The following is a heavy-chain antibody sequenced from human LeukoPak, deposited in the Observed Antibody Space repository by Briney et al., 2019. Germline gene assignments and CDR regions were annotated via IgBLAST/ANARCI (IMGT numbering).Heavy chain of an antibody. V-gene: IGHV4-39*01. CDR1: GGSISSSGYY. CDR3: ARFVDTAMVYDY. Sequence: SETLSLTCTVSGGSISSSGYYWGWIRQPPGKGLEWIGSIYYSGSTYYNPSLKSRVTISVDTSKNQFSLKLSSVTAADTAVYYCARFVDTAMVYDYWGQGTLVTVSS. CDR2: IYYSGST. D-gene: IGHD5-18*01. J-gene: IGHJ4*02.